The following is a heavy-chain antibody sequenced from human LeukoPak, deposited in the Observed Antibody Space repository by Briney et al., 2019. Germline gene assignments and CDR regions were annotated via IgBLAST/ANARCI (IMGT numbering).Heavy chain of an antibody. Sequence: SETLSLTCAVYGGSFSGYYWSWIRQPPGKGLEWIGRIYTSGSTNYNPSLKSRVTMSVDTSKNQFSLKLSSVTAADTAVYYCARSQQLATVDYWGQGTLVTVSS. D-gene: IGHD6-13*01. CDR2: IYTSGST. CDR3: ARSQQLATVDY. J-gene: IGHJ4*02. CDR1: GGSFSGYY. V-gene: IGHV4-59*10.